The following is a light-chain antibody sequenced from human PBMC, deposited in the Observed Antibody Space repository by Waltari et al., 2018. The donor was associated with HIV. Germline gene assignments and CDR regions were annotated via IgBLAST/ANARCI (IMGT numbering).Light chain of an antibody. Sequence: ETMMTQSPATLSVSPGERATLSCRASQSVSSNLAWYQQKPGQAPRLLIYGASTRATAIPARASGSGSGTDFTLTISSLQSEDIAIYYCQQYNNWPQTFGQGTKVEIK. V-gene: IGKV3-15*01. CDR3: QQYNNWPQT. CDR2: GAS. CDR1: QSVSSN. J-gene: IGKJ1*01.